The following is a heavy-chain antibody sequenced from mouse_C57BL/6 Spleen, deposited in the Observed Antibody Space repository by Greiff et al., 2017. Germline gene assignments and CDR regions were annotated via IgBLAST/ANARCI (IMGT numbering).Heavy chain of an antibody. CDR2: IYPGDGDT. Sequence: VKLMESGPELVKPGASVKISCKASGYAFSSSWMHWVKQRPGKGLEWIGRIYPGDGDTNYNGKFKGKATLTADKSSSTAYMQLSSLTSEDSAVYFCARNWDAYAMDYWGQGTSVTVSS. CDR1: GYAFSSSW. D-gene: IGHD4-1*01. J-gene: IGHJ4*01. V-gene: IGHV1-82*01. CDR3: ARNWDAYAMDY.